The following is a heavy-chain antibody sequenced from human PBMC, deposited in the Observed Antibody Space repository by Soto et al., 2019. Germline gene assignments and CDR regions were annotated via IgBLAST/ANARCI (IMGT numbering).Heavy chain of an antibody. CDR3: ARAAVRRTNWFDP. J-gene: IGHJ5*02. V-gene: IGHV5-51*01. CDR1: GYSFTSYW. Sequence: GESLKISCKGSGYSFTSYWIGWVRQMPGKGLEWMGIIYPGDSDTRYSPSFQGQVTISADKSISTAYLQWSSLKASDTAMCYCARAAVRRTNWFDPWGQGTLVTVSS. CDR2: IYPGDSDT. D-gene: IGHD6-13*01.